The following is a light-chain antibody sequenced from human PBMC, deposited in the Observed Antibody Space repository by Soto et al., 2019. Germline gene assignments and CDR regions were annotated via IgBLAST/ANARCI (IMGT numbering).Light chain of an antibody. CDR1: SSNIGAGYD. Sequence: QSVLPQPPSVSGAPGQMVTISCPGSSSNIGAGYDVHWYQQLPGTAPKLLIYGNSNRPSGVPDRFSGSKSGTSASLAITGLQAEDEADYYCQSYDSSLSGSYVFGTGTKVTVL. CDR2: GNS. CDR3: QSYDSSLSGSYV. V-gene: IGLV1-40*01. J-gene: IGLJ1*01.